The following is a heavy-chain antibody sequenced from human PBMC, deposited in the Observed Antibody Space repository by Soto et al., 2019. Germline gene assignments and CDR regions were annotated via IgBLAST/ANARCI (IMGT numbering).Heavy chain of an antibody. CDR3: AKNFENVTFWFCFDF. V-gene: IGHV4-39*01. CDR2: MYFSGIYSGSP. J-gene: IGHJ4*02. Sequence: PSETLSLTCTVSGGSINSSSYYWGWIRQPPGKGLEWIAYMYFSGIYSGSPSYNPSLKSRVTISVDTLKNKFSLQAASVTAADKDVYYCAKNFENVTFWFCFDFWGQGTLVTVSS. CDR1: GGSINSSSYY. D-gene: IGHD3-3*01.